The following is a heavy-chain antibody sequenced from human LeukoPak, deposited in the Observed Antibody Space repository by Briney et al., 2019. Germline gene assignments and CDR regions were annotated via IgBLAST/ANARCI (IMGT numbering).Heavy chain of an antibody. D-gene: IGHD2-15*01. CDR1: GFTFDDYA. V-gene: IGHV3-9*01. CDR2: ISWNSGSI. J-gene: IGHJ4*02. CDR3: AKDFSWTHFAGFDY. Sequence: HSGRSLRLSCAASGFTFDDYAMHWVRQAPGKGLEWVSGISWNSGSIGYADSVKGRFTISRDNAKNSLYLQMNSLRAEDTALYYCAKDFSWTHFAGFDYWGRGTLVTVSS.